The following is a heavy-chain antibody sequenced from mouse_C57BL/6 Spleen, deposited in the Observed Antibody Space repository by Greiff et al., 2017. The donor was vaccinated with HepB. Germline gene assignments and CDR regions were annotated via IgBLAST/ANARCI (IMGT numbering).Heavy chain of an antibody. J-gene: IGHJ3*01. Sequence: QVQLQQPGAELVMPGASVKLSCKASGYTFTSYWMHWVKQRPGQGLEWIGEIDPSDSYTNYNQKFKGKSTLTVDKSSSTAYMQLSSLTSEDSAVYDCARCDCGSREGFAYWGQGTTVTVSA. CDR3: ARCDCGSREGFAY. CDR1: GYTFTSYW. CDR2: IDPSDSYT. V-gene: IGHV1-69*01. D-gene: IGHD1-1*01.